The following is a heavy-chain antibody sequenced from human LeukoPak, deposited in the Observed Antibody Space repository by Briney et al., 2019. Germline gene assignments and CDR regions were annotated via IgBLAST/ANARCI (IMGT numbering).Heavy chain of an antibody. Sequence: GGSLRLSCAVSAASAASGFTFDNHWMTWVRQAPGKGLEWVANIKQDGSEKYYVDSVKGRFTISRDNAKNSLYLQMNSLRAEDTAVYYCARDREVLLWLGELLDSLDIWGQGTMVTVSS. CDR3: ARDREVLLWLGELLDSLDI. J-gene: IGHJ3*02. CDR1: GFTFDNHW. D-gene: IGHD3-10*01. V-gene: IGHV3-7*01. CDR2: IKQDGSEK.